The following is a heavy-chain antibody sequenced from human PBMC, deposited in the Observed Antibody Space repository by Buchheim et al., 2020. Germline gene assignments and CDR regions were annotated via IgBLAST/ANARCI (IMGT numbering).Heavy chain of an antibody. V-gene: IGHV4-59*01. Sequence: QVLPQESGPGLLKPSETLSLTCTVSGDSLRGYYWNWIRQPPGKGLEWIGYISYGGTTQYNPTLKSRVSITLDTSKDQFYLKMNTVTAADTAKYFCARGGQTAAAVDNWFDPWGQG. CDR2: ISYGGTT. J-gene: IGHJ5*02. CDR3: ARGGQTAAAVDNWFDP. CDR1: GDSLRGYY. D-gene: IGHD1-14*01.